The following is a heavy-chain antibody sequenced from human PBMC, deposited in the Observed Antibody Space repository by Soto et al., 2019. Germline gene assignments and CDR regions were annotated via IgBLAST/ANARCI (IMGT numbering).Heavy chain of an antibody. CDR3: AREDTMVRGVLNSYYGMDV. J-gene: IGHJ6*02. CDR2: IYYSGST. Sequence: PSETLSLTCTVSGGSISSYYWSWIRQPPGKGLEWIGYIYYSGSTNYNPSLKSRVTISVDTSKNQSSLKLSSVTAADTAVYYCAREDTMVRGVLNSYYGMDVWGQGTTVTVSS. CDR1: GGSISSYY. D-gene: IGHD3-10*01. V-gene: IGHV4-59*01.